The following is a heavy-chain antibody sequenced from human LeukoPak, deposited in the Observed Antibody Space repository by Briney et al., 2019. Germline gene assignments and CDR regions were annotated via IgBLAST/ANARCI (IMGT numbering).Heavy chain of an antibody. CDR2: TYYRSKLYN. CDR3: ARDGSKNSSGWYCFDY. V-gene: IGHV6-1*01. J-gene: IGHJ4*02. CDR1: GDSVSSNSAA. Sequence: SQTLSLTCAISGDSVSSNSAAWNWIRQSPSRGLEWLGRTYYRSKLYNDYAVSVKSRITINPDTSKNQFSLQLNSVTPEDTAVYYCARDGSKNSSGWYCFDYWGQGTLVTVSS. D-gene: IGHD6-19*01.